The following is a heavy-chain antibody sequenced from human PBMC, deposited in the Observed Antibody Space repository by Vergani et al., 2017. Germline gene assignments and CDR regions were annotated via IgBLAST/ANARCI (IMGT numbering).Heavy chain of an antibody. D-gene: IGHD3-22*01. J-gene: IGHJ4*02. CDR3: ARVADYYDSTDFDY. Sequence: QLQLQESGPGLVKPSETLSLTCTVSGGSISSSSYYWGWIRQPRGKGLEWIGSIYYSGSTYYNPSLKSRVTISVDTSKNQFSLKLSSVTAADTAVYYCARVADYYDSTDFDYWGQGTLVTVSS. CDR1: GGSISSSSYY. V-gene: IGHV4-39*07. CDR2: IYYSGST.